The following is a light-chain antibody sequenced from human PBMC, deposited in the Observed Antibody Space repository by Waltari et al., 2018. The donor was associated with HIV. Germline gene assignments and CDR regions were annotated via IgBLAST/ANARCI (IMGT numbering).Light chain of an antibody. J-gene: IGKJ2*01. CDR1: QDITNA. V-gene: IGKV1-33*01. CDR2: DAS. CDR3: QHYESLPYV. Sequence: DIQMTQSPSSLSAPVGDRVTITCQASQDITNALNWYQQKPGKAPELLIYDASNLETGVQSRFSGSGSGTDFTFTISSLQPEDIATYYCQHYESLPYVFGRGTKLEIK.